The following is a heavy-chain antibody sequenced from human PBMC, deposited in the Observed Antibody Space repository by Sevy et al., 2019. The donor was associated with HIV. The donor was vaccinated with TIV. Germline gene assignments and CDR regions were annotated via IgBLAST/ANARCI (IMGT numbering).Heavy chain of an antibody. CDR3: ARDCSSTSCLWGMDV. D-gene: IGHD2-2*01. CDR1: GFMFSNYW. V-gene: IGHV3-7*03. J-gene: IGHJ6*02. CDR2: IKRDGSEK. Sequence: GGSLRLSCVASGFMFSNYWMSWVRRAPGKGLEWVANIKRDGSEKYYVASVKGRFTISRDNAKNSLYLQMNSLRVEDTAMYYCARDCSSTSCLWGMDVWGPGTTVTVSS.